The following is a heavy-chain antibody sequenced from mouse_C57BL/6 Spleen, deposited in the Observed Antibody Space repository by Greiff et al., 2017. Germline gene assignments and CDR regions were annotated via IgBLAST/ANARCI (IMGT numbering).Heavy chain of an antibody. CDR2: ISTYYGDA. Sequence: QVQLQQSGPELVRPGVSVQISCKGSGYKFTDYAMHWVKQSHAKSLEWIGVISTYYGDASYNQKFKDKATMTVDKSSSTAYMELARLTSEDSAVYYCARSIYYYGSSYNYYAMDYWGQGTSVTVSS. J-gene: IGHJ4*01. CDR1: GYKFTDYA. V-gene: IGHV1-67*01. CDR3: ARSIYYYGSSYNYYAMDY. D-gene: IGHD1-1*01.